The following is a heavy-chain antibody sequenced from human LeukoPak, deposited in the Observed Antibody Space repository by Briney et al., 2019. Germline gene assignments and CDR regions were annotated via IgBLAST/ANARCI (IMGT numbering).Heavy chain of an antibody. CDR3: ARDRSRPYYDILTGYYSPSYYYYYMDV. J-gene: IGHJ6*03. V-gene: IGHV3-7*01. CDR2: IKQDGSEK. CDR1: GFTFSTYS. D-gene: IGHD3-9*01. Sequence: GGSLRLSCAASGFTFSTYSMSWVRQAPGKGLEWVANIKQDGSEKYYVDSVKGRFRISRDNAKNSLNLQLNSLRAEDTAVYYCARDRSRPYYDILTGYYSPSYYYYYMDVWGKGTTVTVSS.